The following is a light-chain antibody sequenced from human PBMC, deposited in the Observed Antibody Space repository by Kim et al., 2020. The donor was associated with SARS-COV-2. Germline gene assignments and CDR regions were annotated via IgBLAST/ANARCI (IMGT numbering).Light chain of an antibody. V-gene: IGLV3-19*01. J-gene: IGLJ1*01. CDR3: NSRDSSGNSYV. CDR2: GKS. Sequence: SSELTQDPAVSVALGQTVRITCQGDSLRRYYASWYQQKPVQAPVFVIYGKSNRPSGIPDRFSGSSSGNTASMTIAGAQAEDEADYYCNSRDSSGNSYVFG. CDR1: SLRRYY.